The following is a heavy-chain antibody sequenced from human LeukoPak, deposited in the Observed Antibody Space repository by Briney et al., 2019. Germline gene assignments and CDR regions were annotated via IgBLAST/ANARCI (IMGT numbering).Heavy chain of an antibody. D-gene: IGHD5-18*01. V-gene: IGHV4-39*07. CDR1: GGSISSSSYY. CDR3: ARVDTAMVPFDY. Sequence: SETLSLTCTVSGGSISSSSYYWGWIRQPPGKGLEWIGSIYYSGSIYYNPSLKSRVTISVDTSKNQFSLKLSSVTAADTAVYYCARVDTAMVPFDYWGQGTLVTVSS. CDR2: IYYSGSI. J-gene: IGHJ4*02.